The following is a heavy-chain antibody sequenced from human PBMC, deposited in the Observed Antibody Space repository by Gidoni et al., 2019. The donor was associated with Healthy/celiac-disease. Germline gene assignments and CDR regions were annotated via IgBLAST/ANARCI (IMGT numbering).Heavy chain of an antibody. J-gene: IGHJ6*02. Sequence: EVQLVESGGVLVKPGGSLRLLCAASGFTFSSYSMIWVRQAPGKGVEWVASISSSSSYIDYADSVKGRFTISRDNAKNSMYLQMNSLRAEDTAVYYGARGRSTGDYIAAAGTNYYGMDVWGQGTTVTVSS. CDR3: ARGRSTGDYIAAAGTNYYGMDV. V-gene: IGHV3-21*01. D-gene: IGHD6-13*01. CDR2: ISSSSSYI. CDR1: GFTFSSYS.